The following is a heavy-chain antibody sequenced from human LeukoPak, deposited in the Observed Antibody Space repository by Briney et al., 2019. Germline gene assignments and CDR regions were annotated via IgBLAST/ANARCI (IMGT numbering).Heavy chain of an antibody. J-gene: IGHJ4*02. CDR1: GYTFTSYD. CDR2: MNPNSGNT. D-gene: IGHD6-13*01. Sequence: ASVKVSRKASGYTFTSYDINWVRQATGQGLEWMGWMNPNSGNTGYAQKFQGRVTMTRNTSISTAYMELSSLRSEDTAVYYCARDGIAAAGTNYWGQGTLVTVSS. V-gene: IGHV1-8*01. CDR3: ARDGIAAAGTNY.